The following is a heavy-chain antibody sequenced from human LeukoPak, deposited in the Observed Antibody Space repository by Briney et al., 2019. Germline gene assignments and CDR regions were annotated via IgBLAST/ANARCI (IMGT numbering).Heavy chain of an antibody. J-gene: IGHJ4*02. CDR2: INPGESDI. CDR1: GYIFTNYW. Sequence: GESLKISCKGSGYIFTNYWIGWVRQMPGKGLEWMGIINPGESDIRYSPSLQGQVIISADKSINTAHLQWSSLQGSDTAVYYCARLRKDMQMWQSSGYFFDQWGQGTLVTVSS. CDR3: ARLRKDMQMWQSSGYFFDQ. V-gene: IGHV5-51*01. D-gene: IGHD2-21*01.